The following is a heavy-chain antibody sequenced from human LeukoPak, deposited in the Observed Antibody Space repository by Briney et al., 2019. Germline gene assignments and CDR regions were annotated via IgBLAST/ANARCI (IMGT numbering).Heavy chain of an antibody. J-gene: IGHJ2*01. D-gene: IGHD3-10*01. CDR2: ISSNGGST. V-gene: IGHV3-64D*09. Sequence: GGSLRLSRSASGFTFSTYAMHWVRQAPGKGLKDVSAISSNGGSTYYADSVKGRFTISRDNSKNTLYLQTSSLRTEDSAIYYCVKLAAPGAIWYFDLWGRGTLVTVSS. CDR1: GFTFSTYA. CDR3: VKLAAPGAIWYFDL.